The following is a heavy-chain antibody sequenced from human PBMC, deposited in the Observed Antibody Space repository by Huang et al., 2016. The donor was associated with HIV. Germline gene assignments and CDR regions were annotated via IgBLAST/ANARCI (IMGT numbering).Heavy chain of an antibody. CDR2: IYSNGDG. D-gene: IGHD6-25*01. CDR1: GSSLTTTGVG. CDR3: AHSTDASAATFYFDF. Sequence: QITLRESGPALVKHKQTLTLTCTFSGSSLTTTGVGVGLIRQPPGQALEWRAFIYSNGDGRYSPSLSSRLTITKDTSKNQVVLTMTNMDPVDTATYYCAHSTDASAATFYFDFWGQGTLVAVSS. V-gene: IGHV2-5*01. J-gene: IGHJ4*02.